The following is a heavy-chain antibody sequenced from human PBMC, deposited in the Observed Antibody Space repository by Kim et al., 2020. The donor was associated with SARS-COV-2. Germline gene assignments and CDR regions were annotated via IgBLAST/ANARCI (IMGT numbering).Heavy chain of an antibody. Sequence: ASVKVSCKASGYTFTSYYMHWVRQAPGQGLEWMGIINPSGGSTSYAQKFQGRVTMTRDTSTSTVYMELSSLRSEDTAVYYCARAVGMVRGAENCFDPWGQGTLVTVSS. CDR2: INPSGGST. CDR1: GYTFTSYY. CDR3: ARAVGMVRGAENCFDP. J-gene: IGHJ5*02. V-gene: IGHV1-46*01. D-gene: IGHD3-10*01.